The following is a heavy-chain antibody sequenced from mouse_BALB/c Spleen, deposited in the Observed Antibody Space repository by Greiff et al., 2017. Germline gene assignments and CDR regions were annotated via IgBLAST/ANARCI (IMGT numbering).Heavy chain of an antibody. D-gene: IGHD2-4*01. Sequence: VQLQQSGAELAKPGASVKMSCKASGYTFTSYWMHWVKQRPGQGLEWIGYINPSTGYTEYNQKFKDKATLTADKSSSTAYMQLSSLTSEDSAVYYCARIYYDRFAYWGQGTLVTVSA. J-gene: IGHJ3*01. V-gene: IGHV1-7*01. CDR2: INPSTGYT. CDR3: ARIYYDRFAY. CDR1: GYTFTSYW.